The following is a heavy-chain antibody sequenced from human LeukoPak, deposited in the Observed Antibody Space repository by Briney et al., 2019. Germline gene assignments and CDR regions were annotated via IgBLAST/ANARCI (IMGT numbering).Heavy chain of an antibody. Sequence: SVKVSCKASGYTFTSYDINWVRQAPGQGLEWMGRIIPILGIANYAQKFQGRVTITADKSTSTAYMELSSLRSEDTAVYYCARDTDYYDSSGYSPSPFDSFDYWGQGTLVTVSS. J-gene: IGHJ4*02. V-gene: IGHV1-69*04. CDR3: ARDTDYYDSSGYSPSPFDSFDY. D-gene: IGHD3-22*01. CDR1: GYTFTSYD. CDR2: IIPILGIA.